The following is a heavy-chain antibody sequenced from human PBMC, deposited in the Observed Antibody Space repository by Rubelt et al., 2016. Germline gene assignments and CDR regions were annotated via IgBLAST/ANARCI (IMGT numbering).Heavy chain of an antibody. CDR2: INSDGSST. CDR1: GFTFSSYA. CDR3: VRGGADLYYYGMVV. J-gene: IGHJ6*02. D-gene: IGHD3-16*01. Sequence: LVQPGGSLRLSCAASGFTFSSYAMSWVRQAPGKGLEWVSRINSDGSSTSYADSVKGRFTISRDNAKNSLFLQMSSLRAEDTAVYYCVRGGADLYYYGMVVWGQGTTVTVS. V-gene: IGHV3-74*01.